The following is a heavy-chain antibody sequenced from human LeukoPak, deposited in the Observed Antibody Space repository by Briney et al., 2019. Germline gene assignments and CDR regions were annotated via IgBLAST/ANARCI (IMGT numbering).Heavy chain of an antibody. CDR2: ISSSGSNI. D-gene: IGHD3-22*01. Sequence: GGSLRLSCAASGSTFSSYEMNWVRQAPGKGLEWVSYISSSGSNIYYADSVKGRFTISRDNAKNSLYLQMNSLRVEDTAVYYCAREGNYYYDRRDAFDIWGQGTMVTGSS. CDR3: AREGNYYYDRRDAFDI. J-gene: IGHJ3*02. CDR1: GSTFSSYE. V-gene: IGHV3-48*03.